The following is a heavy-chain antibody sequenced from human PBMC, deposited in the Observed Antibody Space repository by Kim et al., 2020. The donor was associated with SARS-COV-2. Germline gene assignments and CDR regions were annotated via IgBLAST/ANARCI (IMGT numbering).Heavy chain of an antibody. V-gene: IGHV3-30*04. D-gene: IGHD4-17*01. CDR1: GFIFTSCA. CDR2: ISYDGSTK. Sequence: GGSLRLSCAASGFIFTSCAMHWVRQSPGKGLEWVAAISYDGSTKYYADSVKGRFTISRDNSKNTLYLQMSSLTTEYTALYYCATDRTTVTTWVRIFDYWGQGTLVTVSS. J-gene: IGHJ4*02. CDR3: ATDRTTVTTWVRIFDY.